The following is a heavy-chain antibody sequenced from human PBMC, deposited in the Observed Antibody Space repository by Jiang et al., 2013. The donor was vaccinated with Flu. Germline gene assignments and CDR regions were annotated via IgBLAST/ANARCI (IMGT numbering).Heavy chain of an antibody. CDR2: IYPAASHI. D-gene: IGHD4-17*01. V-gene: IGHV5-51*01. CDR3: ATTADGNYEWDY. J-gene: IGHJ4*02. CDR1: GYSFTNYW. Sequence: QLVESGAEVKEPGESLKISCQVSGYSFTNYWIAWVRQMPGRGLEFMGIIYPAASHIKYSPSFQGQVTISADRSISTAYLQWSSLKASDTATYFCATTADGNYEWDYWGQGTLVTVSS.